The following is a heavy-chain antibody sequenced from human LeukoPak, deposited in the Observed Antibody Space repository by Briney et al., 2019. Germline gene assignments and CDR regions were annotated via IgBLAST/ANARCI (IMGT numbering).Heavy chain of an antibody. CDR1: GYTFTGYY. V-gene: IGHV1-2*02. CDR3: HYYYYGMDV. Sequence: GASVKVSCKASGYTFTGYYMHWVRQAPGQGLEWMGWIIPNSGGTSYAQKFQGRVTMTRDTSISTAYMELSRLRFDDTAVYYCHYYYYGMDVWGQGTTVTVSS. CDR2: IIPNSGGT. J-gene: IGHJ6*02.